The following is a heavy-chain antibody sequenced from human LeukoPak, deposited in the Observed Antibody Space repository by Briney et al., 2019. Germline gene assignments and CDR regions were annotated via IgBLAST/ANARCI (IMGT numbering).Heavy chain of an antibody. CDR1: GGSISSGSYY. CDR3: ARDLAIYSYMDV. CDR2: IYTSGST. J-gene: IGHJ6*03. V-gene: IGHV4-61*09. Sequence: SETLSLTCTVSGGSISSGSYYWSWIRQPAGKGLEWIGHIYTSGSTNYNPSLKTRVTISVDTSKNQFSLKLSSVTAADTAVYCCARDLAIYSYMDVWGKGATVTVSS.